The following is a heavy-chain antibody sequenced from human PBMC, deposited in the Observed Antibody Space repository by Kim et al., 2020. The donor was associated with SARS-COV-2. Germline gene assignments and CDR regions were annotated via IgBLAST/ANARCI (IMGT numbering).Heavy chain of an antibody. J-gene: IGHJ6*02. CDR1: GYTFTSYY. CDR3: ARGPVLLWFGEPNVRGMDV. CDR2: INPSGGST. D-gene: IGHD3-10*01. V-gene: IGHV1-46*01. Sequence: ASVKVSCKASGYTFTSYYMHWVRQAPGQGLEWMGIINPSGGSTSYAQKFQGRVTMTRDTSTSTVYMELSSLRSEDTAVYYCARGPVLLWFGEPNVRGMDVWGQGTTVTVSS.